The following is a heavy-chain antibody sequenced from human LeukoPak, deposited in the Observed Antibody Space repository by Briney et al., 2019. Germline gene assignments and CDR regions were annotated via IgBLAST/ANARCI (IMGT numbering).Heavy chain of an antibody. J-gene: IGHJ6*03. Sequence: GGSLRLSCAASGFTFSDYGMHWVRQAPGKGLEWVAVIWHDGSNKYYADSVQGRFIISRDSSKNTLYLQMNSLRAEDTAVYYCAKDGDAGTSYYFYYMDVWGKGTTVTASS. CDR1: GFTFSDYG. V-gene: IGHV3-33*06. CDR3: AKDGDAGTSYYFYYMDV. CDR2: IWHDGSNK. D-gene: IGHD7-27*01.